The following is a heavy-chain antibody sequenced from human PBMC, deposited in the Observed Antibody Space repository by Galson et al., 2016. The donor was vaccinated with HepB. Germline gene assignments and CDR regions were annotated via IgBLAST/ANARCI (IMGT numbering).Heavy chain of an antibody. V-gene: IGHV3-48*02. J-gene: IGHJ1*01. CDR2: ISSSSSTI. CDR1: GFTFSSYS. CDR3: AKGGGYCSGGSCYAGSMGGY. Sequence: SLRLSCAASGFTFSSYSMNWVRQAPGKGLEWVSYISSSSSTIYYADSVKGRFSISRDNAKNSLYLQMNSLRDEDTAVYYCAKGGGYCSGGSCYAGSMGGYWSQGTLVTVSS. D-gene: IGHD2-15*01.